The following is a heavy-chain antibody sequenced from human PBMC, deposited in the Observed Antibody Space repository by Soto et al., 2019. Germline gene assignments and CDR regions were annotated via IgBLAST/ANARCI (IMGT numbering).Heavy chain of an antibody. CDR1: GGSISSGGYY. CDR3: ARVRITIFGVVIKPNWFDP. Sequence: SETLSLTCTVSGGSISSGGYYWSWIRQHPGKGLEWIGYIYYSGSTYYNPSLKSRVTISVDTSKNQFSLKLSSVTAADTAVYYCARVRITIFGVVIKPNWFDPWGQGTLVTVSS. D-gene: IGHD3-3*01. J-gene: IGHJ5*02. CDR2: IYYSGST. V-gene: IGHV4-31*03.